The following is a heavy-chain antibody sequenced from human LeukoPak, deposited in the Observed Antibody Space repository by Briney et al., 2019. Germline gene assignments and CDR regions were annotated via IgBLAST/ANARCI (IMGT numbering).Heavy chain of an antibody. CDR1: GFTFSSYS. J-gene: IGHJ4*02. D-gene: IGHD5-18*01. CDR2: ISSSSSYI. CDR3: ARDHGELDTAMVYDY. V-gene: IGHV3-21*01. Sequence: GGSLRLSCAASGFTFSSYSMNWVRQAPGKGLEWVSSISSSSSYIYYADSVKGRFTIPRDNAKNSLYLQMNSLRAEDTAVYYCARDHGELDTAMVYDYWGQGTLVTVSS.